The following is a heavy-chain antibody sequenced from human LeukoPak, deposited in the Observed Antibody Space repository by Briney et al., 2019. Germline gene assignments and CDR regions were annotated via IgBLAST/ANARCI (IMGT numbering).Heavy chain of an antibody. Sequence: GGSLRLSCAASGFTFNSYNMNWVRQAPGKGLQWVSYISSSSSTIYYGDSVKGRFTISRDNAKNSLYLQMNSLRAEDTAVYYCAELGITMIGGVWGKGTTVTISS. CDR2: ISSSSSTI. CDR3: AELGITMIGGV. D-gene: IGHD3-10*02. J-gene: IGHJ6*04. CDR1: GFTFNSYN. V-gene: IGHV3-48*01.